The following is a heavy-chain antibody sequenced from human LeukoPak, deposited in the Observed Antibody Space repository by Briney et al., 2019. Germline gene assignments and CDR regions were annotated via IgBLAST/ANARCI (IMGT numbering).Heavy chain of an antibody. CDR1: GNYW. D-gene: IGHD6-6*01. CDR3: ASLSLGHY. Sequence: GSLRLSCAASGNYWMHWVRQAPGKGLEWVSVIYSGGSTYYADSVKGRFTISRDTSKNTLSLQMNSLRAEDTAVYYCASLSLGHYWGQGTLVTVSS. CDR2: IYSGGST. V-gene: IGHV3-53*01. J-gene: IGHJ4*02.